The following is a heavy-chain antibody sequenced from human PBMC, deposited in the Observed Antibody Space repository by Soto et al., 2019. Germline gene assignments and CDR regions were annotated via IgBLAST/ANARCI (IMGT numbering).Heavy chain of an antibody. CDR3: VRDVVGAPTFDY. CDR1: GFIFSSYE. Sequence: EVQLVESGGGLVHPGGSLRLSCAASGFIFSSYEMNWVRQAPGKGLEWVSYIGISGNTIYYADSVKGRFTISRDNAKNSLYLQMNSLRAEDTAVYYCVRDVVGAPTFDYWGQGTLVTVSS. D-gene: IGHD1-26*01. V-gene: IGHV3-48*03. CDR2: IGISGNTI. J-gene: IGHJ4*02.